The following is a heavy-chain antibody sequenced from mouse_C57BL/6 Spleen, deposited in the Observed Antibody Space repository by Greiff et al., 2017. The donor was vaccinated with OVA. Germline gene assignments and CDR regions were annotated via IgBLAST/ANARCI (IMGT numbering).Heavy chain of an antibody. D-gene: IGHD4-1*01. J-gene: IGHJ2*01. V-gene: IGHV5-17*01. Sequence: EVMLVESGGGLVKPGGSLELSCAASGFTFSDYGMHWVRQAPEKGLEWVAYISSGSSTIYYADTVKGRFTISRDNAKNTLFLQMTSLRSEDTAMYYCARTSWDHYFDYWGQGTTLTVSS. CDR2: ISSGSSTI. CDR3: ARTSWDHYFDY. CDR1: GFTFSDYG.